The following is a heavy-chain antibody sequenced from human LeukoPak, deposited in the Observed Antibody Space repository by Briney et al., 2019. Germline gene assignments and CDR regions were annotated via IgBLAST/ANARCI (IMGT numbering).Heavy chain of an antibody. V-gene: IGHV4-38-2*01. J-gene: IGHJ6*04. CDR1: GYSISSGYY. Sequence: PSETLSLTCAVSGYSISSGYYWGWIRQPPGKGLEWIGSIYHSGSTYYNPSLKSQVTISVDTSKNQFSLKLSSVTAADTAVYYCARVHSYGYYYYYGMDVWGKGTTVTVSS. D-gene: IGHD5-18*01. CDR2: IYHSGST. CDR3: ARVHSYGYYYYYGMDV.